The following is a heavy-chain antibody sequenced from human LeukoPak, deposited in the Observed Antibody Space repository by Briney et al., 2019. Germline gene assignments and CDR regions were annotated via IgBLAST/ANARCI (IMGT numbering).Heavy chain of an antibody. CDR2: IYYSGST. Sequence: PSETLSLTCTVSGGSISSGDYYWSWIRQPPGKGLEWIGYIYYSGSTNCNPSLKSRVTISVDTSKNQFSLKLSSVTAADTAVYYCARQAPGWYWFDPWGQGTLVTVSS. D-gene: IGHD6-19*01. J-gene: IGHJ5*02. CDR1: GGSISSGDYY. CDR3: ARQAPGWYWFDP. V-gene: IGHV4-61*08.